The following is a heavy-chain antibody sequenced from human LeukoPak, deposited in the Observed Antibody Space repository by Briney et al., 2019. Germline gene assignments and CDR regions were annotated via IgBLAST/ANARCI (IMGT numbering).Heavy chain of an antibody. CDR2: ISYDGSNK. Sequence: GGSLRLSCAASGFTFSNYGMHWVRQAPGKGLEWVALISYDGSNKYFADSVKGRFTISRDNSKTTLYLQMHSLRAEDTAVYYCAKDNVAAAGRYFDYWGQGTLVTVSS. J-gene: IGHJ4*02. V-gene: IGHV3-30*18. CDR3: AKDNVAAAGRYFDY. D-gene: IGHD6-13*01. CDR1: GFTFSNYG.